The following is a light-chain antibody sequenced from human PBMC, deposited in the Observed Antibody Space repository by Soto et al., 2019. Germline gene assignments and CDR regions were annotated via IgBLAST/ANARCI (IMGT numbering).Light chain of an antibody. J-gene: IGLJ1*01. Sequence: NFMLTQPHSVSESPGKTVTISCTGSSGSIASNFVQWYQQRPGSAPTIVIYEDNQRPSGVPDRFSGSIDSSSNSASLTISGLKTEDEAYYYCQSYDGSNQRVFGTGTKVTVL. CDR3: QSYDGSNQRV. V-gene: IGLV6-57*02. CDR2: EDN. CDR1: SGSIASNF.